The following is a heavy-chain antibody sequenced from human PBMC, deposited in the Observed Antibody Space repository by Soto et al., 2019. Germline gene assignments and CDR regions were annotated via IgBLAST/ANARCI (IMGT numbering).Heavy chain of an antibody. D-gene: IGHD2-15*01. CDR1: GGTFSNG. J-gene: IGHJ4*02. CDR2: IIPVFGGA. V-gene: IGHV1-69*04. Sequence: SVKVSCKASGGTFSNGISWARQAPGQGLEWMGTIIPVFGGANYAQKFKDRVTITADRSTSTAYMAVSSLRSDDTAVYYCANTRASPLYFDQWGQGTLVTVSS. CDR3: ANTRASPLYFDQ.